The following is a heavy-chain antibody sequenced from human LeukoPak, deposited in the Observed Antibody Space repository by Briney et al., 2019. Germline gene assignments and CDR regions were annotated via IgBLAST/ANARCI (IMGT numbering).Heavy chain of an antibody. CDR3: ARGALDYDFWSGSFIY. CDR1: GYSISSGYY. D-gene: IGHD3-3*01. J-gene: IGHJ4*02. V-gene: IGHV4-38-2*01. CDR2: IYHSGST. Sequence: PSETLSLTCAVSGYSISSGYYWGWIRQPPGKGLEWIGSIYHSGSTYYNPSLKSRVTISVDTSKNQFSLKLSSVTAADTAVYYCARGALDYDFWSGSFIYWGQGTLVTVSS.